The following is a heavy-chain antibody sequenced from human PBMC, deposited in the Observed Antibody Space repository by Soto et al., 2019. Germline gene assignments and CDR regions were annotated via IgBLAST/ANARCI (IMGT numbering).Heavy chain of an antibody. Sequence: KTSETLSLTCTVSGGSISSSSYYWGWIRQPPGKGLEWIGSIYYSGSTYYNPSLKSRVTISVDTSKNQLSLKLSSVTAADTAVYYCASQSEDIEVVPAAYWGQGTLVTVSS. CDR2: IYYSGST. V-gene: IGHV4-39*01. CDR1: GGSISSSSYY. J-gene: IGHJ4*02. CDR3: ASQSEDIEVVPAAY. D-gene: IGHD2-2*01.